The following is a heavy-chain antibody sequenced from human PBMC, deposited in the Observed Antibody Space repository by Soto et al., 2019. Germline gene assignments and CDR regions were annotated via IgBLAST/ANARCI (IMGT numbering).Heavy chain of an antibody. CDR2: ISYDGSNK. Sequence: GVSLRLSCAASGFTFSSYGMHWVRQAPGKGLEWVAVISYDGSNKYYADSVKGRFTISRDNSKNTLYLQMNSLRAEDTAVYYCAKEHQRIAAYDSSGYYTPSSHYWGQGTLVTVSS. CDR1: GFTFSSYG. CDR3: AKEHQRIAAYDSSGYYTPSSHY. J-gene: IGHJ4*02. V-gene: IGHV3-30*18. D-gene: IGHD3-22*01.